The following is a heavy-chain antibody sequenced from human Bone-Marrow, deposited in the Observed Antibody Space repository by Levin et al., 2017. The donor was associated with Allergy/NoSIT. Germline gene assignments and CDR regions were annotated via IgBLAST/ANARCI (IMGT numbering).Heavy chain of an antibody. D-gene: IGHD6-25*01. CDR2: IYPDDSDT. Sequence: GESLKISCKDSGYNFAHYWIGWVRQMPGKGLEWMGIIYPDDSDTRYSPSFQGQVTISADKSINTAYLQWSSLKASDTAMYYCASQRSSSGNAFDIWGQGTMVTVSS. CDR1: GYNFAHYW. CDR3: ASQRSSSGNAFDI. J-gene: IGHJ3*02. V-gene: IGHV5-51*01.